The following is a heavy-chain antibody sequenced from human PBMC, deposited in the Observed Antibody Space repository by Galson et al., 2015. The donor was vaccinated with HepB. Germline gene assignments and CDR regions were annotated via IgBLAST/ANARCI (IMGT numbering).Heavy chain of an antibody. CDR3: TRGGIAVTGTAGYFDY. V-gene: IGHV3-53*01. J-gene: IGHJ4*02. CDR1: GFSVSSNY. D-gene: IGHD6-19*01. CDR2: IYSGGST. Sequence: SLRLSCAASGFSVSSNYMSWVRQAPGKGLEWVSVIYSGGSTYYADSVKGRFTISRDNSKNTLYLQMNSLRAEDTAVYYCTRGGIAVTGTAGYFDYWGQGTLVTVSS.